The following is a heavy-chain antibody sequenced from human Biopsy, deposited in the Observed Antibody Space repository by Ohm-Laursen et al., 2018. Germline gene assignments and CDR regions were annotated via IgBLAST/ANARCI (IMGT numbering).Heavy chain of an antibody. Sequence: SETLSLTCSVSGDSINSSYWSWIRQAPGKGLEWIGFISNSGNTNYNPSLKSRVIILADTSKNQFSLKLGSVTVADTAVFYCARRGSGGRSFDYWGQGSLVTVSS. J-gene: IGHJ4*02. D-gene: IGHD2-15*01. CDR2: ISNSGNT. V-gene: IGHV4-59*08. CDR3: ARRGSGGRSFDY. CDR1: GDSINSSY.